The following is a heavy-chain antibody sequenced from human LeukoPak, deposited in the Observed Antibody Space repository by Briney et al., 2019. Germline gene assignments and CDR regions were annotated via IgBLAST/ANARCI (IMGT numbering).Heavy chain of an antibody. V-gene: IGHV3-30*02. D-gene: IGHD2-21*02. Sequence: PGGSLRLSCAASGFTFSSYAMHWFRQAPGQGLDWVAFIRNDGSIKYYADSVKGRFTITRDNSKNTLYLQMNSLRTEDTAVYYCARGDCSGDCYHPLYYWGQGSLVTVSS. CDR1: GFTFSSYA. CDR3: ARGDCSGDCYHPLYY. CDR2: IRNDGSIK. J-gene: IGHJ4*02.